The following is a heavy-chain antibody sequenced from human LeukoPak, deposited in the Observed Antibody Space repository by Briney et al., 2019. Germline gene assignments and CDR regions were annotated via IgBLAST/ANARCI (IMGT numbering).Heavy chain of an antibody. J-gene: IGHJ4*02. D-gene: IGHD4-17*01. V-gene: IGHV3-30-3*01. CDR1: GFTFSNYA. CDR2: ISYDGTNK. CDR3: ARDYGEGGYYFDY. Sequence: HPGGSLRLSCAASGFTFSNYAMHWVRQAPGKGLEWVAVISYDGTNKYYADSVKGRFTISRDNSKNTMYLQMNSLRAEDTAVYYCARDYGEGGYYFDYWGQGTLVTVSS.